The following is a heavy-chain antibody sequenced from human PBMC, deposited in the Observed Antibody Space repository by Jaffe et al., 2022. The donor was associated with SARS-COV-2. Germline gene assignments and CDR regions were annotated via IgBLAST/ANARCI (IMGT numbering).Heavy chain of an antibody. V-gene: IGHV3-30*18. CDR2: ISFDGRNG. CDR1: GFTFNNYG. Sequence: QVQLVESGGGVVQPGTSQRLSCAASGFTFNNYGMHWVRQAPGKGLEWVAAISFDGRNGYYADSVKGRFTISRDNSKNTLYLQMNSLRAEDTAVYYCAKGALKGGSFFPFDYWGQGTLVTVSS. CDR3: AKGALKGGSFFPFDY. J-gene: IGHJ4*02. D-gene: IGHD1-26*01.